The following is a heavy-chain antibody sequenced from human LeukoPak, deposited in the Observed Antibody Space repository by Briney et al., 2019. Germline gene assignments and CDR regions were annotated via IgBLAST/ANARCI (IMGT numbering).Heavy chain of an antibody. V-gene: IGHV4-39*01. CDR1: GGSICSSSYY. Sequence: PSETLSLTXTVSGGSICSSSYYWGWISQPPGKGLQWIGSIYYSGRTYYNPSLKSRVTISIDTSKNQFSLNLSSVTAADTAVYYCARRRYYDSTGYLDWGQGTLVTVSS. J-gene: IGHJ1*01. CDR2: IYYSGRT. D-gene: IGHD3-22*01. CDR3: ARRRYYDSTGYLD.